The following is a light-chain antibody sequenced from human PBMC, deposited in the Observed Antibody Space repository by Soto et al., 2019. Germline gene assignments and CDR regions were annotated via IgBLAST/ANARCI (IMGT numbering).Light chain of an antibody. CDR1: SSDVGDYNY. Sequence: QSALTQPASVSGSPGQSITISCTGTSSDVGDYNYVSWYQHHPGKAPKLIIYEVNNRPSGVSNRFSGSKSGSTASQTISGLQAEDEADYYCSSYTSISTYVFGTGTKLTVL. J-gene: IGLJ1*01. CDR2: EVN. CDR3: SSYTSISTYV. V-gene: IGLV2-14*01.